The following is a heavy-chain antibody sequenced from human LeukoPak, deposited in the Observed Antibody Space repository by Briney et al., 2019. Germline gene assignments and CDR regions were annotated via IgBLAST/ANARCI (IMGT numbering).Heavy chain of an antibody. V-gene: IGHV4-39*07. CDR3: ARGPHYGSNSGDFDY. CDR1: GGSIRSSSYY. D-gene: IGHD4-23*01. J-gene: IGHJ4*02. CDR2: IYYSGST. Sequence: SETLSLTCAVSGGSIRSSSYYWGWFRQPPGKGLEWIGNIYYSGSTNYNPSLKSRVTISVDTSKDQFSLKLSSVTAADTAIYYCARGPHYGSNSGDFDYWGQGTLVAVSS.